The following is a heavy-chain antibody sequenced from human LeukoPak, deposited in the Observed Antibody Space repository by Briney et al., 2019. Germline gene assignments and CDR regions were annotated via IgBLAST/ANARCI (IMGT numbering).Heavy chain of an antibody. CDR3: ARLPAPNYYGSGGYYFVYGIDP. Sequence: PSETLSLTCAVYGGSFSGYYWSWIRQPPGKGLEWIGEINHSGSTNYNPSLKSRVTISVDTSKNQFSLKLSSVTAADTAVYYCARLPAPNYYGSGGYYFVYGIDPWGQGTLVTVSS. D-gene: IGHD3-10*01. J-gene: IGHJ5*02. CDR2: INHSGST. CDR1: GGSFSGYY. V-gene: IGHV4-34*01.